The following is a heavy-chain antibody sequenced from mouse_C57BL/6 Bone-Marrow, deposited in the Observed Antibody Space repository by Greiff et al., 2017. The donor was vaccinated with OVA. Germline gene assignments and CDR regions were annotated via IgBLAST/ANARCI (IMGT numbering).Heavy chain of an antibody. J-gene: IGHJ3*01. D-gene: IGHD1-1*01. CDR1: GYSITSGYY. CDR3: AREDLYGRAWFAY. V-gene: IGHV3-6*01. CDR2: ISYDGSN. Sequence: EVKLLESGPGLVKPSQSLSLTCSVTGYSITSGYYWNWIRQFPGNKLEWMGYISYDGSNNYNPSLKNRIPITRDTSKNQFFLKLNSVTTEDTATYYCAREDLYGRAWFAYWGQGTLGTVSA.